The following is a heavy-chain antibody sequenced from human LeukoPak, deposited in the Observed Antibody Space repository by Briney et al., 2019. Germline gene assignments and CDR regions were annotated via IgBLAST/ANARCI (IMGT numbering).Heavy chain of an antibody. CDR3: ARLGYCSSTSCPGNY. V-gene: IGHV1-69*13. CDR1: GYTFTSYY. Sequence: ASVKVSRKASGYTFTSYYMHWVRQAPGQGLEWMGGIIPIFGTANYAQKFQGRVTITADESTSTAYMELSSLRSEDTAVYYCARLGYCSSTSCPGNYWGQGTLVTVSS. D-gene: IGHD2-2*01. CDR2: IIPIFGTA. J-gene: IGHJ4*02.